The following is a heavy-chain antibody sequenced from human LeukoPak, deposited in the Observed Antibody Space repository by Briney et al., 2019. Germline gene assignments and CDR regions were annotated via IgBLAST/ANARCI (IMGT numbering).Heavy chain of an antibody. D-gene: IGHD3-10*01. Sequence: SETLSLTCTVSGGSISSYYWSWIRQPAGKGLEWIGRIYTSGSTNYNPSLKSRVTISVDTSKNQFSLKLSSVTAADTAVYYCARSSRYGSGTYYKSTDYYYMDVWGKGTTVTISS. CDR1: GGSISSYY. CDR2: IYTSGST. J-gene: IGHJ6*03. V-gene: IGHV4-4*07. CDR3: ARSSRYGSGTYYKSTDYYYMDV.